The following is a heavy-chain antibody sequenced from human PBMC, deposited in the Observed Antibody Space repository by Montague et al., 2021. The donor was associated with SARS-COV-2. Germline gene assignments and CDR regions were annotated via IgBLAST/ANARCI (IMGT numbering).Heavy chain of an antibody. CDR1: GVSITSTNR. J-gene: IGHJ4*02. Sequence: SETLSLTCAVSGVSITSTNRWSLVRQHLGKGLEWIGEISYGGIATXNPXLKSRATISMDRSRNLFSLKLSTVAAADTAIYYCAGKVLTVPADYWGQGTLVTVS. V-gene: IGHV4-4*02. CDR2: ISYGGIA. D-gene: IGHD4-11*01. CDR3: AGKVLTVPADY.